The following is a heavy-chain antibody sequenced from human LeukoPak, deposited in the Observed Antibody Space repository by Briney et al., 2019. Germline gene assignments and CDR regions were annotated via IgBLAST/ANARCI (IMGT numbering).Heavy chain of an antibody. J-gene: IGHJ4*02. Sequence: GGSLRLSCAASGFTFSSYAMSWVRQAPGKGLGWVSAINTTGGSTYYADSVKGRFTISRDNSKNTLYLQMNSLRAEDTAVYFCASAGSHSYFDSWGPGTLVTVSS. CDR3: ASAGSHSYFDS. V-gene: IGHV3-23*01. CDR1: GFTFSSYA. D-gene: IGHD6-13*01. CDR2: INTTGGST.